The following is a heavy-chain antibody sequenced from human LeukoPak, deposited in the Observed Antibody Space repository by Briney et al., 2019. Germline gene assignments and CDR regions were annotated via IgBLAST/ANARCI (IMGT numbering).Heavy chain of an antibody. J-gene: IGHJ4*02. CDR1: GGTFSSYA. Sequence: ASVKVSCKASGGTFSSYAISWVRQAPGQGLEWMGGIIPIFGTANYAQKFQGRVTITTDESTSTAYMELSSLRSEDTAVYYCARADFWSGYYLSRFDYWGQGTLVTVSS. CDR2: IIPIFGTA. V-gene: IGHV1-69*05. CDR3: ARADFWSGYYLSRFDY. D-gene: IGHD3-3*01.